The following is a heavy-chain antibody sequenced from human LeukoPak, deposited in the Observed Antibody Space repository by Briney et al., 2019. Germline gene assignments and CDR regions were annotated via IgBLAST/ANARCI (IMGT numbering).Heavy chain of an antibody. J-gene: IGHJ6*03. CDR3: AKASRFGYSYGPREYFYYMDV. CDR1: GFTFSSYG. V-gene: IGHV3-23*01. Sequence: GGTLRLSCAASGFTFSSYGLTWVRQAPGKGLEWVSTISGSGGSTYYADSVKGRFTISRDNSKNTLYLQMNSLRAEDTAVYYCAKASRFGYSYGPREYFYYMDVWGKGTTVTISS. CDR2: ISGSGGST. D-gene: IGHD5-18*01.